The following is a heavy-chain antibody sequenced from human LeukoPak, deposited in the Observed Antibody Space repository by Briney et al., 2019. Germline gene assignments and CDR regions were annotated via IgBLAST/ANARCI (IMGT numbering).Heavy chain of an antibody. CDR3: ARWSSSWDAFDI. Sequence: SETLSLTCTVSGXSITSYYWNWIRQPPGKGLEWIGYIHHSGNANYNPSLNSRVTMSVDTSTNHFSLKLTSVTAADTAVYYCARWSSSWDAFDIWGQGTMVTVSS. V-gene: IGHV4-59*01. J-gene: IGHJ3*02. CDR1: GXSITSYY. D-gene: IGHD6-13*01. CDR2: IHHSGNA.